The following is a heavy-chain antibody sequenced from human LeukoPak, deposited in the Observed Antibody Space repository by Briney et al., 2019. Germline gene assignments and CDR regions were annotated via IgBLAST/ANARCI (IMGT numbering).Heavy chain of an antibody. J-gene: IGHJ3*02. CDR2: INPNSGGT. Sequence: ASVKVSCKASGYTFTDNYMHWVRQAPGQGLEWMGWINPNSGGTNYAQEFQGRVTITRDTSASTVYMELSSLRSEDMAVYYCARYVSGLSAFDIWGQGTMVTVSS. CDR3: ARYVSGLSAFDI. CDR1: GYTFTDNY. V-gene: IGHV1-2*02. D-gene: IGHD5-12*01.